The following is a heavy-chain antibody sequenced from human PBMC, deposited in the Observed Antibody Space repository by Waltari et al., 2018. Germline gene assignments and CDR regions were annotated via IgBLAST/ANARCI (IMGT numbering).Heavy chain of an antibody. V-gene: IGHV4-59*01. CDR3: ARAWNDDYYYYGMDV. D-gene: IGHD1-1*01. CDR1: GGSISSYY. Sequence: QVQLQESGPGLVKPSETLSLTCTVSGGSISSYYWSWIRQPPGKGLEWIGYIYYSGSTNSNPSLKSRVTISVDTSKNQFSLKLSSVTAADTAVYYCARAWNDDYYYYGMDVWGQGTTVTVSS. J-gene: IGHJ6*02. CDR2: IYYSGST.